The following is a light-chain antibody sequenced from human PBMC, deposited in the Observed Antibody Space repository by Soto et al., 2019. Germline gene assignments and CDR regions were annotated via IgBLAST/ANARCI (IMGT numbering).Light chain of an antibody. CDR2: DSS. CDR1: ESVSSH. Sequence: EIVLTQSPGTLSLSPGERATLSCRASESVSSHLAWYQQKPGQAPRLLIYDSSTRATGIPARFSGSESGTEFTLTISSLQSEDFAVYYCHHYHYWPMTFGQGTRLETK. CDR3: HHYHYWPMT. J-gene: IGKJ5*01. V-gene: IGKV3-15*01.